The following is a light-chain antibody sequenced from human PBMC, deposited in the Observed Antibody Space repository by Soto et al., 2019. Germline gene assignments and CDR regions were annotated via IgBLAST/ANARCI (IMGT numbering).Light chain of an antibody. CDR1: SSNIGAGYE. J-gene: IGLJ1*01. V-gene: IGLV1-40*01. CDR2: ENI. CDR3: QSYDSSLSGYV. Sequence: QSVLTQPPSVSEAPGQRVTISCTGSSSNIGAGYEAHWYQQVPGTAPKLLIYENINRPSGVPDRCSGAKSGTSASLAITGLQAADEAEYYCQSYDSSLSGYVFGTGTKVTVL.